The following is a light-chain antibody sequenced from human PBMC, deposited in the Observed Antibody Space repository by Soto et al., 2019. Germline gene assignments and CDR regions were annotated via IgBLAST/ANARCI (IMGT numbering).Light chain of an antibody. V-gene: IGKV1-8*01. Sequence: AIRMTQSPSSFSASTGDRVTITCRASQGISSHLACYQVKPSKAPRLMIYTASYLESRAPSRFSGSASGTDFTLTISSMQSEDVAVYYCQQYFSYPLTFGGGTKVEIK. CDR2: TAS. CDR1: QGISSH. CDR3: QQYFSYPLT. J-gene: IGKJ4*01.